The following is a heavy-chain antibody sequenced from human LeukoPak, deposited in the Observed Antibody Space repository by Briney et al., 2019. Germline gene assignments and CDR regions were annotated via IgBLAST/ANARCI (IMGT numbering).Heavy chain of an antibody. Sequence: GESLQIPCQGSGYSFTSYWIGWVRQMPGKGLEGMGIIYPGDSDTRYSPSLQGQVTISADKSISTAYLQWSSLKASDTAMYYCARQEQWLKSFDYWGQGTLVTVSS. J-gene: IGHJ4*02. D-gene: IGHD6-19*01. CDR3: ARQEQWLKSFDY. CDR2: IYPGDSDT. V-gene: IGHV5-51*01. CDR1: GYSFTSYW.